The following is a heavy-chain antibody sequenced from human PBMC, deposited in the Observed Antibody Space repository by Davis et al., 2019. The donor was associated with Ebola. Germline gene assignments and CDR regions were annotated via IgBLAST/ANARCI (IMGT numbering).Heavy chain of an antibody. J-gene: IGHJ4*02. V-gene: IGHV3-30*02. CDR3: AKVPHGV. CDR1: GFTFSSYW. Sequence: GESLKISCAASGFTFSSYWMSWVRQAPGKGLEWVAFIRSEATSQDYGKSVQGRFFISRDDSKNTLYLQMNSLRAEDTAVYYCAKVPHGVWGQGTLVTVSS. CDR2: IRSEATSQ. D-gene: IGHD2-8*01.